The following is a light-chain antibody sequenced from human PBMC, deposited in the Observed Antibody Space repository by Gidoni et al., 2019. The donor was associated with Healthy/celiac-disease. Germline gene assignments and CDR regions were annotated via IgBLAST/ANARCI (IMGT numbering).Light chain of an antibody. CDR3: QQGYSTPRT. Sequence: DIQMTQSPSSLSASVGDRVTITCRASQSISSYLNWYQQKPGKAPKLLIYAASSLQRGVPSRFSGSGSGTDFTLTISRLQPEDFATYYCQQGYSTPRTFGQGTKVEIK. CDR2: AAS. V-gene: IGKV1-39*01. J-gene: IGKJ1*01. CDR1: QSISSY.